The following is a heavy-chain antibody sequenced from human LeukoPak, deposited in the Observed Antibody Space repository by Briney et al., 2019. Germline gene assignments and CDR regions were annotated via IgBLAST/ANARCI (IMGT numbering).Heavy chain of an antibody. D-gene: IGHD5-24*01. J-gene: IGHJ5*02. Sequence: PSETLSLTCAVYGGSCDDYYCSWIRQPPGKGLEWIGEIHPSGIFYYDSSLVSRVSISIDTSKSQFSLRLTSVTAADTAFYYCVRGRDRSKAGDRWGQGSLVTVSS. CDR2: IHPSGIF. CDR1: GGSCDDYY. V-gene: IGHV4-34*01. CDR3: VRGRDRSKAGDR.